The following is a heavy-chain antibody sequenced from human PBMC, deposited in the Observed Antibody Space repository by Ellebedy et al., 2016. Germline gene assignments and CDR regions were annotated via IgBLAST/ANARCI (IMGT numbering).Heavy chain of an antibody. CDR3: AREENSGSFDY. D-gene: IGHD1-26*01. CDR1: GFTFSNYW. CDR2: IKEDGSEK. J-gene: IGHJ4*02. Sequence: GESLKISCAASGFTFSNYWMSWVRQAPGKGLEWAANIKEDGSEKYHVDSVKGRLTISRDNAKNSLYLQMNSLRTEDTAVYYCAREENSGSFDYWGQGTLVTVSS. V-gene: IGHV3-7*03.